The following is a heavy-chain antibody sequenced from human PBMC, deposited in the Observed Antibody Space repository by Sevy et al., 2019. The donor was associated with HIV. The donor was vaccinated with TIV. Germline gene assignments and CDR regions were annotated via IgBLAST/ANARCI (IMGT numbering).Heavy chain of an antibody. V-gene: IGHV3-23*01. Sequence: GGSLRLSCAASGFTFSNYSLTWFRQLPGKGLEWVSTLSFGGGEINYADSVKGRFTISRDNSKSSVYLQMNNLRPEDTAVYYCAREGCTKPHDYWGQGTLVTVSS. CDR3: AREGCTKPHDY. CDR1: GFTFSNYS. J-gene: IGHJ4*02. CDR2: LSFGGGEI. D-gene: IGHD2-8*01.